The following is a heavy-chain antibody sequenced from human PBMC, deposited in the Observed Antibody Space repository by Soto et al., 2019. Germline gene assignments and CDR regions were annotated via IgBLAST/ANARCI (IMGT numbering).Heavy chain of an antibody. V-gene: IGHV3-33*01. Sequence: GGSLRLSCAASGFTFRSYGIHWVRQAPGKGLEWVALIWFDGSKKYYVDSVKGRFAVSRDNSKNTLYLQMNSLRVKDTAVYYCARDRLVPYGYGKYYWGQGTTVTVSS. CDR2: IWFDGSKK. CDR1: GFTFRSYG. D-gene: IGHD2-2*01. J-gene: IGHJ6*02. CDR3: ARDRLVPYGYGKYY.